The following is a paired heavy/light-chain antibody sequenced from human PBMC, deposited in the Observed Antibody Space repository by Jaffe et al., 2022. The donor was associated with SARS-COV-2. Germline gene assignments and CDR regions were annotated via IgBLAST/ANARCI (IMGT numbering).Light chain of an antibody. CDR2: DVT. V-gene: IGLV2-14*01. CDR3: SSYTSSNTLV. Sequence: QSALTQPASVSGSPGQSITISCTGTSSDVGGYNYVSWYQQYPGKAPKLIIYDVTTRPSGVSNRFSGSKSGNTASLTISGLQAEDEADYYCSSYTSSNTLVFGGGTKLTVL. J-gene: IGLJ2*01. CDR1: SSDVGGYNY.
Heavy chain of an antibody. V-gene: IGHV3-7*03. Sequence: EVQLVESGGGLVQPGGSLRLSCAVSGFMFERYWISWVRQAPGKGLEWAANINQHGNEKQYVDSVKGRFTISRDNAKNSVYLQMDSLRAEDTAVYYCARDVGYDYGRGAFRHGLDVWGQGTTVTVSS. D-gene: IGHD3-16*01. CDR1: GFMFERYW. CDR3: ARDVGYDYGRGAFRHGLDV. CDR2: INQHGNEK. J-gene: IGHJ6*02.